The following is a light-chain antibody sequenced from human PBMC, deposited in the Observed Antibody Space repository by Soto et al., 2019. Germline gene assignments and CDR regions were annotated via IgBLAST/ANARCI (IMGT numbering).Light chain of an antibody. CDR1: QNFASSF. CDR3: QQYISSLWT. Sequence: EIVLTQSPGTLSLSPGERATLSCRASQNFASSFLAWYQQKPGQAPRLLIYRASSRATGIPDRFSGGGSGTDFTLTISRLEPEDFAVYYCQQYISSLWTFGQGTKVDIK. J-gene: IGKJ1*01. CDR2: RAS. V-gene: IGKV3-20*01.